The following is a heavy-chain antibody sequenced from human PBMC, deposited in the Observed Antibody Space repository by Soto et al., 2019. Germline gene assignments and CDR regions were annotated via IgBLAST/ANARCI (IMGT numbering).Heavy chain of an antibody. CDR2: IWYDGSNK. J-gene: IGHJ6*02. D-gene: IGHD1-26*01. V-gene: IGHV3-33*01. CDR1: GFTFSSYG. Sequence: VGSLRLSCAASGFTFSSYGMHWVRQAPGKGLEWVAVIWYDGSNKYYADSVKGRFTISRDNSKNTLYLQMNSLRAEDTAVYYCARAPFIVGTYYYYYGMDVWGQGTTVTVSS. CDR3: ARAPFIVGTYYYYYGMDV.